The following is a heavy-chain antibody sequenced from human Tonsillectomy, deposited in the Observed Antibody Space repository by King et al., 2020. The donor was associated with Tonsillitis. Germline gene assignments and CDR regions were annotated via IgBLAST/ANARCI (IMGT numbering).Heavy chain of an antibody. CDR1: GFSFSIAW. J-gene: IGHJ6*02. V-gene: IGHV3-15*01. D-gene: IGHD1-1*01. CDR2: VRSKPNGGTT. CDR3: TTAPWENDYDPPYYYYYGMAV. Sequence: VQLVESGGGLIKPGGSLRLSCAASGFSFSIAWMSWVRQAPGKGLEWVGRVRSKPNGGTTDYAAPVKGRFTILRDDSKTTLYLEMSSLKTEDTAVYYCTTAPWENDYDPPYYYYYGMAVWGQGTTVTVSS.